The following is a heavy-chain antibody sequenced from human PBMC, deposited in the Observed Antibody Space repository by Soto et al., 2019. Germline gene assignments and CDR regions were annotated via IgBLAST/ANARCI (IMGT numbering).Heavy chain of an antibody. CDR1: GGSISSGDHY. J-gene: IGHJ4*02. CDR2: IYYSGTT. Sequence: QVQLQESGPGLVKPSQTLSLTCTVSGGSISSGDHYWSWVRQPPGKGLEWIGYIYYSGTTYHNPSLRSRVTISVDTSKNQFSLKLSSVTAADTAVYYCATYYDSSGPTLDYWGQGTLVTVSS. CDR3: ATYYDSSGPTLDY. V-gene: IGHV4-30-4*01. D-gene: IGHD3-22*01.